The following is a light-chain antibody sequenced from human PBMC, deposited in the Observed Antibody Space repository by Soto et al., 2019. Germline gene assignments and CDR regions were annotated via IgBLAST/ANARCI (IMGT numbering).Light chain of an antibody. CDR1: QSVSSSIY. CDR3: QQYGSALT. CDR2: GAS. J-gene: IGKJ4*02. Sequence: EIVLTQSPGTLSLSPGERATLSCRASQSVSSSIYLAWYQQKPGQAPRLLIYGASSRATGIPDRFSGRGSETDFTVTIRSLEPEDFAVYYCQQYGSALTFGGGTKVEIK. V-gene: IGKV3-20*01.